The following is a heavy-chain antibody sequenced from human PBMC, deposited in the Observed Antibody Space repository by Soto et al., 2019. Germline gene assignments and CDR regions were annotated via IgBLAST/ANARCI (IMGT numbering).Heavy chain of an antibody. J-gene: IGHJ4*02. Sequence: QITLKESGPTLVKPTQTLTLTCTFSGFSLSTSGVGVGWIRQPPGKALEWLALIYWDDDKRYSPSLKSRLTLTKDTSKNQVVRTMTHMDPVDTATYYCAQHTKYYYGSGNNYWGQGTLVTVSS. CDR2: IYWDDDK. V-gene: IGHV2-5*02. CDR1: GFSLSTSGVG. CDR3: AQHTKYYYGSGNNY. D-gene: IGHD3-10*01.